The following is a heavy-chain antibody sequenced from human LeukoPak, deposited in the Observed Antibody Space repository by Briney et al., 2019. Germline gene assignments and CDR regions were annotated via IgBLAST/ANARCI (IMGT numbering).Heavy chain of an antibody. V-gene: IGHV3-66*02. D-gene: IGHD3-10*01. J-gene: IGHJ4*02. CDR2: IYSGGNT. Sequence: GGSLRLSCAASEFSVGSNYMSWVRQAPGKGLQWVSVIYSGGNTYYADSVKGRFTISRDNSKNTLYLQMNSLRAEDTAVYYCAKDTQLLWFGEYLDYWGQGTLVTVSS. CDR3: AKDTQLLWFGEYLDY. CDR1: EFSVGSNY.